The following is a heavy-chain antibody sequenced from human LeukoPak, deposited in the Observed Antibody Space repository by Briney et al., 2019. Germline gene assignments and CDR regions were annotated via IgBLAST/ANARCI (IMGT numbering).Heavy chain of an antibody. D-gene: IGHD3-10*01. V-gene: IGHV4-39*01. CDR3: ARRGISGSYDY. CDR1: GGSISISGYY. Sequence: SETLSFTCTVSGGSISISGYYWGWIRQPPGKGLEWIGSIDYSGTTYYNPSLKSRVTISVDTSKNQFSLKLTSVTAADTAVYYCARRGISGSYDYWGQGTLVTVSS. J-gene: IGHJ4*02. CDR2: IDYSGTT.